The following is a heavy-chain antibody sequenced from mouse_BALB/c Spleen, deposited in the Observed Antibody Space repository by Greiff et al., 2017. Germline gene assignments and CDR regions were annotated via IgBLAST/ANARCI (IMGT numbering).Heavy chain of an antibody. CDR3: AREGNGNYDAMDY. V-gene: IGHV5-6-5*01. CDR2: ISSGGST. CDR1: GFTFSSYA. J-gene: IGHJ4*01. Sequence: EVKVEESGGGLVKPGGSLKLSCAASGFTFSSYAMSWVRQTPEKRLEWVASISSGGSTYYPDSVKGRFTISRDNARNILYLQMSSLRSEDTAMYYCAREGNGNYDAMDYWGQGTSVTVSS. D-gene: IGHD2-1*01.